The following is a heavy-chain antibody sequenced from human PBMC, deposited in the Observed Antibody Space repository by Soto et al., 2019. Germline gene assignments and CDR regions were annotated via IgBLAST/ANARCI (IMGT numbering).Heavy chain of an antibody. CDR3: ARVRINLWYDAFDI. Sequence: ASVKVSCKASGYTFTGYDMHWVRQAPGQGLEWMGWITPKSGGTNYAQKFQGRVTMTRDTSISTAYMELSSLRSDDTAVYYCARVRINLWYDAFDIWGQGKMVTVSS. J-gene: IGHJ3*02. D-gene: IGHD3-10*01. CDR2: ITPKSGGT. CDR1: GYTFTGYD. V-gene: IGHV1-2*02.